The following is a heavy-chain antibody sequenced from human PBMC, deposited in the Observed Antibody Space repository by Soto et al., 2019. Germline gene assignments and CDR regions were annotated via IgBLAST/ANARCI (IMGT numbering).Heavy chain of an antibody. CDR3: ARVCGGDCHDGMDV. D-gene: IGHD2-21*02. CDR1: VGSISSGGYY. CDR2: IYYSGST. V-gene: IGHV4-31*03. Sequence: QVQLHESGPRLVKPSQTLSLTCTVSVGSISSGGYYWSWIRQHPGKGLEWIGYIYYSGSTYYNPSLKSRVTITVDTSKNQFSLKLSSVTGADTAVYYCARVCGGDCHDGMDVWGQGTKVTVSS. J-gene: IGHJ6*02.